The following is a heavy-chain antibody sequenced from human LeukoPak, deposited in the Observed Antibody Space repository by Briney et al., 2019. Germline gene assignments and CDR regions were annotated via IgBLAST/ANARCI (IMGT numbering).Heavy chain of an antibody. D-gene: IGHD1-26*01. CDR1: GYTFTRYG. CDR3: AREVGRGFDY. J-gene: IGHJ4*02. CDR2: ISGSNGNT. V-gene: IGHV1-18*01. Sequence: ASVKVSCKASGYTFTRYGMSWVRQAPGQGLEWMGWISGSNGNTNYAQKLQGRVTMTTDTSTSTAYMEVRSLRSDDTAVYYCAREVGRGFDYWGQGTLVTVSS.